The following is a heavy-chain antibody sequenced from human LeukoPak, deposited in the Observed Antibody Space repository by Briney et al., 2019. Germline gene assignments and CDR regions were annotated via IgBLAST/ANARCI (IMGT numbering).Heavy chain of an antibody. CDR2: ISGSGGTT. V-gene: IGHV3-23*01. CDR3: AKDPSLVILRYFDY. J-gene: IGHJ4*02. Sequence: GGSLRLSCAASGFTVSDYAMSWVRQAPGQGLEWVSGISGSGGTTYYADSVKGRFTISRDNSKNMLYLEMKSLRVEDTAVYYCAKDPSLVILRYFDYWGQGILVTVSS. CDR1: GFTVSDYA. D-gene: IGHD2/OR15-2a*01.